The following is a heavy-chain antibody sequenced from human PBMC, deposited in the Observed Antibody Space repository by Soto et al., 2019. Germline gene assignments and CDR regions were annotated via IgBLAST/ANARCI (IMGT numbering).Heavy chain of an antibody. CDR2: INHSGTT. CDR3: ARRYGNCFDY. D-gene: IGHD1-1*01. V-gene: IGHV4-34*01. J-gene: IGHJ4*02. CDR1: GGSFSGYY. Sequence: SETLSLTCAVYGGSFSGYYWTWIRQPPGTGLEWIGEINHSGTTNYHPSLKSRVTISIDTSKSQFYLKLSFVTVADTAVYYCARRYGNCFDYWGQGTLVTVSS.